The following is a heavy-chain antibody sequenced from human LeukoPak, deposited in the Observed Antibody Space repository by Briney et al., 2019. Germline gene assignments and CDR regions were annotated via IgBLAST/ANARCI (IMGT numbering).Heavy chain of an antibody. D-gene: IGHD2-21*02. CDR2: INPNSGGA. Sequence: GASVKVSCKTSGYTFTGYYLHWVRQAPGQGLEWMGWINPNSGGANYARKFQGRVTMTRDTSISTVYMDLSRLRSEDTAVYYCARDLKHVVLVPALVPWAFAFWGRGTMVTVSS. J-gene: IGHJ3*01. CDR1: GYTFTGYY. CDR3: ARDLKHVVLVPALVPWAFAF. V-gene: IGHV1-2*02.